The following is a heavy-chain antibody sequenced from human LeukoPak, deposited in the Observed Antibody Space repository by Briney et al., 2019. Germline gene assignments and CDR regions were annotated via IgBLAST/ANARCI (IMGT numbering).Heavy chain of an antibody. CDR2: ISSSSSYI. J-gene: IGHJ6*02. CDR3: ARAAPIYSNYYYYGMDV. CDR1: GFTVSNNY. V-gene: IGHV3-21*01. Sequence: GGSLRLSCVVSGFTVSNNYMKWVRQAPGKGLEWVSSISSSSSYIYYADSVKGRFTISRDNAKNSLYLQMNSLRAEGTAVYYCARAAPIYSNYYYYGMDVWGQGTTVTVSS. D-gene: IGHD4-11*01.